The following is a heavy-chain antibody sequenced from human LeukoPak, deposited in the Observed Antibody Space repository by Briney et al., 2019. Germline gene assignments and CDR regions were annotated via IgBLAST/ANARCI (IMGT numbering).Heavy chain of an antibody. CDR2: ITGSGGRT. Sequence: GGSLRLSCAASGFTFSTYAMSWVRQAPGKGLEWVSGITGSGGRTYYADSVKGRFTISRENSKNTLYLQMNSLRAEDTAVYYCARAGYCSGGSCYGSDYWGQGTLVSVSS. CDR1: GFTFSTYA. D-gene: IGHD2-15*01. CDR3: ARAGYCSGGSCYGSDY. J-gene: IGHJ4*02. V-gene: IGHV3-23*01.